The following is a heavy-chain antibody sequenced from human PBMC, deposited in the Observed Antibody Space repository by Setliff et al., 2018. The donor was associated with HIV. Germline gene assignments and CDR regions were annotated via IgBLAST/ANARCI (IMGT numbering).Heavy chain of an antibody. CDR1: GGSINTYY. V-gene: IGHV4-4*09. CDR2: IYTSGSA. J-gene: IGHJ5*02. Sequence: SETLSLTCTVSGGSINTYYWSWIRQPPGKGLEWIGYIYTSGSANYSPSLKSRVTISVDTSKNQFSLKLSSVTAADTAVYYCARGLYDNSGHLDPWGQGTLVTVSS. CDR3: ARGLYDNSGHLDP. D-gene: IGHD3-22*01.